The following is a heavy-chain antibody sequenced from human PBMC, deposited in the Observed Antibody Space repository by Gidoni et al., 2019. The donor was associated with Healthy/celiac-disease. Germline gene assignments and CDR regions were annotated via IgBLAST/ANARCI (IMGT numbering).Heavy chain of an antibody. D-gene: IGHD2-2*01. CDR2: IKSKTDGGTT. V-gene: IGHV3-15*01. J-gene: IGHJ4*02. CDR3: TTDPIVVVPAAIWLDY. Sequence: EVQLVESGGGLVKPGGSLRLSCAASGFTFSNPWMSWVRQAPGKGLEWVGRIKSKTDGGTTDYAAPVKGRFTISRDDSKNTLYLQMNSLKTEDTAVYYCTTDPIVVVPAAIWLDYWGQGTLVTVSS. CDR1: GFTFSNPW.